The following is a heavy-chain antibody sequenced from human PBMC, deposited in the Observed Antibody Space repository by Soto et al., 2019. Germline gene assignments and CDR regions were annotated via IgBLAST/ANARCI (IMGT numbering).Heavy chain of an antibody. D-gene: IGHD3-22*01. CDR3: ARVGAYYYDSSGYASQY. Sequence: QVQLQESGPGLVKPSQTLSLTCTVSGGSISSGDYYWSWIRQPPGKGLEWIGYIYYSGSTYYNPSLKSRVTISVDTSKNQFSLKLSSVTAADTAVYYCARVGAYYYDSSGYASQYWGQGTLVTVSS. J-gene: IGHJ4*02. V-gene: IGHV4-30-4*01. CDR2: IYYSGST. CDR1: GGSISSGDYY.